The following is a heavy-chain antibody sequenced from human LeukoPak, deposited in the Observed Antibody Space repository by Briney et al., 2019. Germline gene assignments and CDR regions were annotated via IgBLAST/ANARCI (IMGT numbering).Heavy chain of an antibody. V-gene: IGHV3-74*01. Sequence: GGSLRLSCAASRFIFSTYWMHWVRQAPGKGLVWVSRINSDGSRTNYADSVKGRFTISRDNSNNTLYLQMNSLRAEDTALYFCAKDRIIVIPGPYSWLDSWGQGALVTVSS. CDR1: RFIFSTYW. D-gene: IGHD1-26*01. J-gene: IGHJ5*01. CDR3: AKDRIIVIPGPYSWLDS. CDR2: INSDGSRT.